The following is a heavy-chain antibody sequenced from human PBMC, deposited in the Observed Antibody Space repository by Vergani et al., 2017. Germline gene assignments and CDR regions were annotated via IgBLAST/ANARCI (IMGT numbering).Heavy chain of an antibody. D-gene: IGHD6-13*01. CDR1: GFTFNSFV. Sequence: EVQLLESGGDLVQPGGSLRLSCAGSGFTFNSFVMSWFRQTPGQGLELVSAITSSGDRTYYADSVKGRFTISRDNSKETLFLQMNSLRDGDTAVYFCAKAPQGYSAAAGTPLDLWGQGTLVTVSS. CDR3: AKAPQGYSAAAGTPLDL. V-gene: IGHV3-23*01. CDR2: ITSSGDRT. J-gene: IGHJ5*02.